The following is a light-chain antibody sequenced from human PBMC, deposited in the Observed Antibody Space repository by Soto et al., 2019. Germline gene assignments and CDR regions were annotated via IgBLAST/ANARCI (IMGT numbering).Light chain of an antibody. V-gene: IGKV1-39*01. CDR1: QTIANY. CDR2: AAS. J-gene: IGKJ1*01. CDR3: QHSYILFSTT. Sequence: DIQMTQSPSSLSAYIGDRVTITCRANQTIANYLNWYQQNPGKAPKLLIYAASSLQGGVPSRFSGSGSGTDFTLTITSLQPEDFSTYYCQHSYILFSTTFGQGTKVDI.